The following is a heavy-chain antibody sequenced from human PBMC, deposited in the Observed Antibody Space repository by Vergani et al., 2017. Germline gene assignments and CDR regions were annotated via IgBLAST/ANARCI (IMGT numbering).Heavy chain of an antibody. D-gene: IGHD3-22*01. CDR1: GFTFSSYG. CDR3: AKXSRSVVMWCYGMDV. Sequence: QVQLVESGGGVVQPGGSLRLSCAASGFTFSSYGMHWVRQAPGKGLERVAFIRYDGSNKYYADSVKGRFTISRDNSKNTLYLQMNSLRAEDTAVYYCAKXSRSVVMWCYGMDVWGQGTTVTVSS. V-gene: IGHV3-30*02. J-gene: IGHJ6*02. CDR2: IRYDGSNK.